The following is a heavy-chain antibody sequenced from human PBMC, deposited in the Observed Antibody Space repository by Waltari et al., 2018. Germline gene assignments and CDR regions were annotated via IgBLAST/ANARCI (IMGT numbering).Heavy chain of an antibody. J-gene: IGHJ5*02. CDR2: IYYSGST. Sequence: QLQLQESGPGLVKPSETLSLTCTVSGGSISSSSYYWGWIRQPPGKGLEWIGSIYYSGSTYYNPSLKSRVTISVDTSKNQFSLKLSSVTAADTAVYYCARVKTTSRDRWFDPWGQGTLVTVSS. V-gene: IGHV4-39*07. D-gene: IGHD2-2*02. CDR3: ARVKTTSRDRWFDP. CDR1: GGSISSSSYY.